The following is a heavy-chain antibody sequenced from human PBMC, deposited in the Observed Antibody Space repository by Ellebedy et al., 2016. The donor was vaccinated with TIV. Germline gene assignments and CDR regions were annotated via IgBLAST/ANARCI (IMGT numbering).Heavy chain of an antibody. CDR2: VYSSGST. V-gene: IGHV4-39*01. CDR1: GDSISRSSSY. CDR3: ARWFGELLYVRWFDP. D-gene: IGHD3-10*01. Sequence: SETLSLTCTVYGDSISRSSSYWGWIRQPPGKGLEWIGSVYSSGSTDYNPSLKRRVTISADTSKNQFSLRLSSVTAADTAVYYCARWFGELLYVRWFDPWGQGTLVTVSS. J-gene: IGHJ5*02.